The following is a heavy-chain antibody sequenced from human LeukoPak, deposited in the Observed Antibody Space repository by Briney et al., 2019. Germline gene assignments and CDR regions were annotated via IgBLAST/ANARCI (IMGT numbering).Heavy chain of an antibody. D-gene: IGHD3-22*01. CDR1: GFTFSSYA. V-gene: IGHV3-23*01. CDR2: ISGSGVST. CDR3: AKDNGGDYYDSSGYYGGSAFDI. J-gene: IGHJ3*02. Sequence: GGSLRLSCAASGFTFSSYAMSWVRQAPGKGLEWLSVISGSGVSTYYADSVKGRFTISRDNSKNTVYLQMSSLRGEDTAAYYCAKDNGGDYYDSSGYYGGSAFDIWGQGTMVTVSS.